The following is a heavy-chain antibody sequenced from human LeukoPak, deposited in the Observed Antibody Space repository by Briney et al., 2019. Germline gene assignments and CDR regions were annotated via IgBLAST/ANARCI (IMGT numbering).Heavy chain of an antibody. Sequence: PGGSLRLSCAASGFTFSSYEMNWVRQAPGKGLEWVSYISSSGSTIYYADSVKGRFTISRDNAKNSLYLQMNSLRGEDTAVYYCARDRDYYNYFEYWGQGTLVTVSS. CDR2: ISSSGSTI. CDR3: ARDRDYYNYFEY. CDR1: GFTFSSYE. V-gene: IGHV3-48*03. D-gene: IGHD3-10*01. J-gene: IGHJ4*02.